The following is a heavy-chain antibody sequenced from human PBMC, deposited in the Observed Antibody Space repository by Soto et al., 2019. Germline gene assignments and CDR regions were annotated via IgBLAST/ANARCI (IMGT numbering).Heavy chain of an antibody. J-gene: IGHJ5*02. CDR2: IDSSGEK. V-gene: IGHV2-26*01. CDR3: ARRHLAVAVSPWFDP. Sequence: QVTLKESGPVLVKPTETVTLRCTVSGLPITDSEMGVSWIRQPPGQPLEWLAHIDSSGEKSYRTFLKSRLAISKDTSKSQIVLTMTNMDSADTATYYCARRHLAVAVSPWFDPWGQGIPVSVSS. CDR1: GLPITDSEMG. D-gene: IGHD6-19*01.